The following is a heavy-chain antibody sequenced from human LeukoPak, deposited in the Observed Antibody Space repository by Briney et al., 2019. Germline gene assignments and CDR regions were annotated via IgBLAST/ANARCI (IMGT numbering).Heavy chain of an antibody. J-gene: IGHJ3*02. CDR1: GFTFSGYG. CDR2: IWYDGSKT. CDR3: ARYNGDCTAFDI. D-gene: IGHD2-21*02. Sequence: TGRSLRLSCDASGFTFSGYGMHWVRQAPGKGLEWVAVIWYDGSKTNSLDSVRGRVTISRDNSRGTLYLQMNSLRVEDTAVYYCARYNGDCTAFDIWGQGTMVTVSS. V-gene: IGHV3-33*01.